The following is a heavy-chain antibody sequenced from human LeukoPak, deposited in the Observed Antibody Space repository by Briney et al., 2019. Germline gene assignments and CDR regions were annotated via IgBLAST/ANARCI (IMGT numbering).Heavy chain of an antibody. Sequence: GGSLRLSCAASGSTFSTYAMSWVRQAPGKGLEWVSVISVGGGSANYADSVKGRFTISRDNSKNTLYLQMNSLRAEDTAVYYCGVSTISWHDYWGQGTLVTVSS. CDR1: GSTFSTYA. D-gene: IGHD6-13*01. J-gene: IGHJ4*02. V-gene: IGHV3-23*01. CDR3: GVSTISWHDY. CDR2: ISVGGGSA.